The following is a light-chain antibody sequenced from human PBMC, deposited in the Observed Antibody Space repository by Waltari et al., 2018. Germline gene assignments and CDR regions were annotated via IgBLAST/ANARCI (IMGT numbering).Light chain of an antibody. Sequence: QPALTQPASVSGSPGQSITISCTGTSNDVGNSKHVCWSQQHPGKAPKLIISQVTERPRGGSDRCSGAKSGHTASLTIAGLQAEDEADYYCLSYTSSITFVFGGGTKVSVL. CDR1: SNDVGNSKH. V-gene: IGLV2-23*02. CDR2: QVT. CDR3: LSYTSSITFV. J-gene: IGLJ2*01.